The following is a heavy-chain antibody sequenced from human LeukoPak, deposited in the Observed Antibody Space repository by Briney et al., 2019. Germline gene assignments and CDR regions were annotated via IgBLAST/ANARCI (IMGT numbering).Heavy chain of an antibody. J-gene: IGHJ4*02. Sequence: GGSLRLSCAASGFTLSNYWMHWVRQAPGKGLVWVSRINGDGSETYYADSVKGRFTSSRDNAKNTVFLQMNNLRAEDTAVYYCVRDIREYDFWGQGTLVTVSS. V-gene: IGHV3-74*01. CDR3: VRDIREYDF. CDR2: INGDGSET. D-gene: IGHD3-10*01. CDR1: GFTLSNYW.